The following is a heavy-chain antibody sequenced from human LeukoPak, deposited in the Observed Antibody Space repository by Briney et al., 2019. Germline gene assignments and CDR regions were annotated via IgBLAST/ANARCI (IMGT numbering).Heavy chain of an antibody. V-gene: IGHV5-51*01. Sequence: GASLNISWKGSGYSFTSYLIGGRRQLPGKVLEWMGIIYPGDSANRYNPSFHGQVTISADKSNSSAYLHGSSLKASDTAMYYCARQAYYIDVWGKGTTVTVSS. J-gene: IGHJ6*03. CDR1: GYSFTSYL. CDR3: ARQAYYIDV. CDR2: IYPGDSAN.